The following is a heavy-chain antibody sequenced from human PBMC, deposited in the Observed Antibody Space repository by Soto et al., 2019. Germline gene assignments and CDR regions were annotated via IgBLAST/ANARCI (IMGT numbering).Heavy chain of an antibody. Sequence: GESLKISCRGSGYSFINYWIGWVRQMPGKGLGWMGIIYPGDSETKYSPSFQGQVTISADKSISTAYLQWSRLKASDTAMYYCARQGSYYDSKSFGYWGQGTLVTV. D-gene: IGHD3-22*01. CDR1: GYSFINYW. J-gene: IGHJ4*02. V-gene: IGHV5-51*01. CDR2: IYPGDSET. CDR3: ARQGSYYDSKSFGY.